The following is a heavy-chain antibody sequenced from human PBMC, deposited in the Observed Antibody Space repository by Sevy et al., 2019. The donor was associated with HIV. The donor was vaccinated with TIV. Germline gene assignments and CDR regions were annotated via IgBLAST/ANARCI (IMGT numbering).Heavy chain of an antibody. J-gene: IGHJ6*02. CDR3: ARVVAYCSGGSCFPGYYYGMDV. Sequence: GGSLRLSCAASGFTFSNYNMNWGRQAPGKGLEWVSSISSSSNYISYADSMKGRFTISRDNAKNSLYLQMNSLRAEDTAVYYCARVVAYCSGGSCFPGYYYGMDVWGQGTTVTVSS. D-gene: IGHD2-15*01. CDR2: ISSSSNYI. CDR1: GFTFSNYN. V-gene: IGHV3-21*01.